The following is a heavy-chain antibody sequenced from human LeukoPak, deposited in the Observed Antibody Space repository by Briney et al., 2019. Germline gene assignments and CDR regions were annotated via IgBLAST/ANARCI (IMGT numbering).Heavy chain of an antibody. D-gene: IGHD2-8*02. CDR1: GFTFSSYG. V-gene: IGHV3-23*01. CDR2: ISGSGGST. J-gene: IGHJ4*02. CDR3: AKTGGYHLFTMPGVDY. Sequence: GGTLRLSCAASGFTFSSYGMSWVRQAPGKGLEWVSAISGSGGSTYYADSVKGRFTISRDNSKNTLYLQMNSLRAEDTAVYYCAKTGGYHLFTMPGVDYWGQGTLVTVSS.